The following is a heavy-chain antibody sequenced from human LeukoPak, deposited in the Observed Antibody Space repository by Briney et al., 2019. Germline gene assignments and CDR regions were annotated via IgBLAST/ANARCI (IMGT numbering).Heavy chain of an antibody. V-gene: IGHV4-38-2*02. Sequence: PSETLSLTCTVSGYSISSGYYWGWIRQPPGKGLEWLGSIYQSGNTYYNPSLKSRVTISVDTSKNQFSLNLSSVTAADTALYYCARHDFYSNYPHNWFDPWGQGTLVTVSS. CDR3: ARHDFYSNYPHNWFDP. D-gene: IGHD4-11*01. CDR2: IYQSGNT. J-gene: IGHJ5*02. CDR1: GYSISSGYY.